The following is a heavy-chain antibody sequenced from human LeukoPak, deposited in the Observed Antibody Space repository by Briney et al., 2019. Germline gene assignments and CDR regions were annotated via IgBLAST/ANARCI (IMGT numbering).Heavy chain of an antibody. D-gene: IGHD5-18*01. Sequence: GGSLRLSCAASGFTFSDYYMSWIRQAPGKGLEWVSYISSSSSYTNYADSVKGRFTISRDNAKNSLYLQMNSLRAEDTAVYYCARDRWIQLWSTDNTDAFDIWGQGTMVTVS. CDR3: ARDRWIQLWSTDNTDAFDI. CDR2: ISSSSSYT. V-gene: IGHV3-11*06. J-gene: IGHJ3*02. CDR1: GFTFSDYY.